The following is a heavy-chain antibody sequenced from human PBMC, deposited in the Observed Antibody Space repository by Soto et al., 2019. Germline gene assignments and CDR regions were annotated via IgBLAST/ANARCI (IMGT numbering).Heavy chain of an antibody. CDR1: GGTFSSYA. J-gene: IGHJ4*02. CDR2: IIPIFGTA. CDR3: ASFKTYYYDSSGYSFDY. V-gene: IGHV1-69*01. D-gene: IGHD3-22*01. Sequence: VQLVQSGAEVKKPGSSVKVSCKASGGTFSSYAISWVRQAPGQGLEWLGGIIPIFGTANYAQKFQGRVTITADESTSTAYMELSSLRSEDTAVYYCASFKTYYYDSSGYSFDYWCQGTLVTVSS.